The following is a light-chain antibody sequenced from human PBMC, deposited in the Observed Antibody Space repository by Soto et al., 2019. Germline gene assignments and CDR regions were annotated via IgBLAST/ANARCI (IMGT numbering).Light chain of an antibody. Sequence: QRALTEPPSATGSPGHSVAISCTGTSSDVGGYNYVSWYQQHPGKAPQLMIYEVSNRPSGVSNRFSGSKSGNTASLTISGLQAEDEADYYCSSYTSSSILYVFGTGTKVTVL. CDR1: SSDVGGYNY. V-gene: IGLV2-14*01. CDR2: EVS. J-gene: IGLJ1*01. CDR3: SSYTSSSILYV.